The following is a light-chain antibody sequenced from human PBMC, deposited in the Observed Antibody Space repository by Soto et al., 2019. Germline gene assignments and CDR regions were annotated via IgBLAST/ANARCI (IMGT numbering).Light chain of an antibody. J-gene: IGKJ4*01. Sequence: DIQMTQSPSSLSASVGDRVTITCQASQDISNYLNWYQQKPGKAPKLLIYDASNLETGVPSRFSGSGSGTDFTFTISSLQPEDFAVYYCQQFGVSPTFGGGTKVEIK. CDR3: QQFGVSPT. CDR1: QDISNY. CDR2: DAS. V-gene: IGKV1-33*01.